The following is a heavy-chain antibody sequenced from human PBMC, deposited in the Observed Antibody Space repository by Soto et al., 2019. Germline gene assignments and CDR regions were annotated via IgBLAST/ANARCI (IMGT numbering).Heavy chain of an antibody. Sequence: LSLTCSVSGGSINSDDHYWTWIRDPPGKGLESRGSIYKSGITNYNPSPMRRITVSIDSSKNQLFPMLPFVTAADTALYYCARQRRGGSLFAHWGQGTLVTVSS. V-gene: IGHV4-30-4*01. CDR2: IYKSGIT. CDR1: GGSINSDDHY. J-gene: IGHJ5*02. CDR3: ARQRRGGSLFAH.